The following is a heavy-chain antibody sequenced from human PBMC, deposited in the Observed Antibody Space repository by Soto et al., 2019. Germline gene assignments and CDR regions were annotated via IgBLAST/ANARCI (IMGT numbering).Heavy chain of an antibody. J-gene: IGHJ6*02. Sequence: EVQLVESGGGLVQPGGSLRLSCAASGFTFSSYWMHWVRQAPGKGLVWVSRINSDGSITSYADSVKGRFTISRDNAKNTLYLHLNSLRADDTAVYYCARQEGAAFYYDGMDVWGQGTTVTVSS. CDR2: INSDGSIT. CDR1: GFTFSSYW. CDR3: ARQEGAAFYYDGMDV. V-gene: IGHV3-74*01.